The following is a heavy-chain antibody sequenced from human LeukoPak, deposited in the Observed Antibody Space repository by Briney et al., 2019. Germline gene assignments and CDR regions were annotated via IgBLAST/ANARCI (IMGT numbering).Heavy chain of an antibody. CDR3: ARETTLRPTSRMDV. D-gene: IGHD1-1*01. J-gene: IGHJ6*04. V-gene: IGHV4-61*02. CDR1: GGSVSSGRYY. CDR2: FYTTGTT. Sequence: PSQTLSLTCSVSGGSVSSGRYYWIWIRQPAGKGLEWIGRFYTTGTTNYNPSLESRVTISIDTSKNQFSLKLSSVTAAATAVYYCARETTLRPTSRMDVWGKGTTVTVSS.